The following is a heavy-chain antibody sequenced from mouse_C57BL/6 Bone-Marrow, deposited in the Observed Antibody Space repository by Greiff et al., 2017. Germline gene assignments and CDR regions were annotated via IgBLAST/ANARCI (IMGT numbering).Heavy chain of an antibody. CDR2: IYPGSGNT. CDR3: AIGDLAY. J-gene: IGHJ3*01. D-gene: IGHD3-3*01. Sequence: QVQLKQSGPELVKPGASVKISCKASGYSFTSYYIHWVKQRPGQGLAWIGWIYPGSGNTKYNEKFKGKATLTADTSSSTAYMQLSILTSEDSAVYYCAIGDLAYWGQGTLVTVSA. CDR1: GYSFTSYY. V-gene: IGHV1-66*01.